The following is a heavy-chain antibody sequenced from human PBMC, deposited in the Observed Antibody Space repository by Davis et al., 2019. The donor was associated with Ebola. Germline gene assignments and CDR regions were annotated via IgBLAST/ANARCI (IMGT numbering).Heavy chain of an antibody. CDR2: IKQDGGEK. D-gene: IGHD3/OR15-3a*01. V-gene: IGHV3-7*03. CDR1: GLIFNNYW. Sequence: GESLKISCAASGLIFNNYWMSWIRQAPGKGPEWVAIIKQDGGEKYYVDSVKGRFTISRDNAKNSLFLQMNSLRAEDTALYYCASGDGRGRSYDMDVWGQGTTVTVS. J-gene: IGHJ6*02. CDR3: ASGDGRGRSYDMDV.